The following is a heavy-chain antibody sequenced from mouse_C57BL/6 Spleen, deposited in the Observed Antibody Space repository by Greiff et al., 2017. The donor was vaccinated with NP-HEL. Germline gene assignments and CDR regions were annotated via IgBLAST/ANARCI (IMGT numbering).Heavy chain of an antibody. CDR3: ARWPYGSLYYFDY. V-gene: IGHV1-69*01. D-gene: IGHD1-1*01. CDR1: GYTFTSYW. J-gene: IGHJ2*01. CDR2: IDPSDSYT. Sequence: QVQLQQPGAELVMPGASVKLSCKASGYTFTSYWMHWVKQRPGQGLEWIGEIDPSDSYTNYNQKFKGKSTLTVDKSSSTAYMQLSSLTSEDSAVYYCARWPYGSLYYFDYWGQGTTLTVSS.